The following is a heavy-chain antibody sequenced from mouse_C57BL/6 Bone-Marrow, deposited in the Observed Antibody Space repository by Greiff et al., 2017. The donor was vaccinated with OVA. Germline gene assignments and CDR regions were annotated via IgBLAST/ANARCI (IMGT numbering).Heavy chain of an antibody. J-gene: IGHJ3*01. CDR1: GYSITSGYY. V-gene: IGHV3-6*01. Sequence: EVKLMESGPGLVKPSQSLSLTCSVTGYSITSGYYWNWIRQFPGNKLEWMGYISYDGSNNYNPSLKNRISITRDTSKNQFFLKLNSVTTEDTATYYCARGGYYGYERFAYWGQGTLVTVSA. CDR2: ISYDGSN. D-gene: IGHD2-2*01. CDR3: ARGGYYGYERFAY.